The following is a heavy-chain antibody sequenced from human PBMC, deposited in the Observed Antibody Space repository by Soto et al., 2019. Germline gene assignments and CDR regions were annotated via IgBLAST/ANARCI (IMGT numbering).Heavy chain of an antibody. CDR1: GYTFTSYL. D-gene: IGHD4-17*01. J-gene: IGHJ4*02. Sequence: GASVKVSCKASGYTFTSYLLHWVRQAPGQRPEWMGWINAGSGHTKYSQRFQARVTFTGDTSANTAYMELSSLISEDTAVYYCARDRSFGSGDYYFDYWGQGTLVTVSS. CDR3: ARDRSFGSGDYYFDY. CDR2: INAGSGHT. V-gene: IGHV1-3*01.